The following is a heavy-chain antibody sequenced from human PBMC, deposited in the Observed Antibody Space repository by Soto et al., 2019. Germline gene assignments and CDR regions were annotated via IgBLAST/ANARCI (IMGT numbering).Heavy chain of an antibody. CDR1: GFTFTAYA. CDR2: VSYDGTYK. Sequence: QVQLVESGGGVVQPGRSLRLSCAASGFTFTAYAMHWVRQAPGKGLEWVSIVSYDGTYKYYAGSVKGRFTISRDNSKNTLYLQMNSLRPDDTAVYYCAGAKNSAWNDFYHWGQGTLVSVSS. D-gene: IGHD1-1*01. J-gene: IGHJ4*02. V-gene: IGHV3-30-3*01. CDR3: AGAKNSAWNDFYH.